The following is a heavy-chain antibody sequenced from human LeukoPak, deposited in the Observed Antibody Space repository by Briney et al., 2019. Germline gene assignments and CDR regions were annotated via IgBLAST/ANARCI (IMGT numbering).Heavy chain of an antibody. CDR2: TNPNSGGT. CDR1: GYTFTGYY. Sequence: ASVKVSCKASGYTFTGYYMHWVRQAPGQGLEWMGWTNPNSGGTNYAQKFQGRVTMTRDTSISTAYMELSRLRSDDTAVYYCAREGYDSSGYIFDYWGQGTLVTVSS. J-gene: IGHJ4*02. CDR3: AREGYDSSGYIFDY. D-gene: IGHD3-22*01. V-gene: IGHV1-2*02.